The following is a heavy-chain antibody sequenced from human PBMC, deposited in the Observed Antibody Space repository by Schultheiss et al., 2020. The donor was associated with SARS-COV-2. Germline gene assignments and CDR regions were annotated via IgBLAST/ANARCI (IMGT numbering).Heavy chain of an antibody. CDR2: IYYSGST. D-gene: IGHD3-3*01. CDR1: GGSFSGYY. J-gene: IGHJ6*02. Sequence: SQTLSLTCAVYGGSFSGYYWSWIRQPPGKGLEWIGSIYYSGSTYYNPSLKSRVTISVDTSKNQFSLKLSSETAADTAVYYCARYYDFWSGNYGMDVWGQGTTVTVSS. V-gene: IGHV4-34*01. CDR3: ARYYDFWSGNYGMDV.